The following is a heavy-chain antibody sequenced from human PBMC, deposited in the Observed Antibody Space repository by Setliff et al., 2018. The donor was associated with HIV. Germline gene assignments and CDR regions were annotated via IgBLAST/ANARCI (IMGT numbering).Heavy chain of an antibody. D-gene: IGHD4-17*01. Sequence: LSLTCSVSGGSISSYYWSWIRQPAGKGLEWIGRIYARGGTNYNPSLESRVTMSVDTSMNQFSLKLTSVTAADTAVYYCVGDETTVTFDYWGQGTLVTVPQ. CDR1: GGSISSYY. V-gene: IGHV4-4*07. CDR2: IYARGGT. CDR3: VGDETTVTFDY. J-gene: IGHJ4*02.